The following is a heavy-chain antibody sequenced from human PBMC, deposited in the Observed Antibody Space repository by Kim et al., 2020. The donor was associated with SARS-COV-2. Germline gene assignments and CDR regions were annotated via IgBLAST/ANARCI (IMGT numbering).Heavy chain of an antibody. D-gene: IGHD6-19*01. CDR3: AKDDSSGWSGNYGMDV. V-gene: IGHV3-9*01. J-gene: IGHJ6*02. CDR2: ISWNSGSI. CDR1: GFTFDDYA. Sequence: GGSLRLSCAASGFTFDDYAMHWVRQAPGKGLEWVSGISWNSGSIGYADSVKGRFTISRDNAKNSLYLQMNSLRAEDTALYYCAKDDSSGWSGNYGMDVWGQGTTVTVSS.